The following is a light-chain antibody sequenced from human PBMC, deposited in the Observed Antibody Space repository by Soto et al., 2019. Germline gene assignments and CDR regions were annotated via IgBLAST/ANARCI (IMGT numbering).Light chain of an antibody. V-gene: IGKV1-39*01. CDR2: SAS. CDR1: QTVTDY. J-gene: IGKJ1*01. CDR3: HQTYSTPQT. Sequence: DIQMTQSPSSLSASVGDRVTITCRAGQTVTDYLNWYQHKPGKAPKLLIYSASTLQSGVPLRFSGSGSGTDFTLTITSLQPEDFGTYYCHQTYSTPQTFGQGTRVEIK.